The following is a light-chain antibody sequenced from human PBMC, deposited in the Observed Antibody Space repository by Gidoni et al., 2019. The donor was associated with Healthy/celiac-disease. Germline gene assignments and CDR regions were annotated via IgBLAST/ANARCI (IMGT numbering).Light chain of an antibody. Sequence: IQMTQSPSSLSASVGDRVTITCRASQSISSYLNWYQQKPGKAPKLLIYAASSLQSGGPSRSSGSGSGTDFTLTISSLQPEDFATYYCQQSYSTPPDTFGQGTKLEIK. CDR2: AAS. V-gene: IGKV1-39*01. CDR1: QSISSY. CDR3: QQSYSTPPDT. J-gene: IGKJ2*01.